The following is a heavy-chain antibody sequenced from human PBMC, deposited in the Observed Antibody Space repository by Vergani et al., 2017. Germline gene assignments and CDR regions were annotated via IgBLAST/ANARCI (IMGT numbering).Heavy chain of an antibody. CDR2: ISGSGGST. CDR1: GFTFNHYA. D-gene: IGHD5-12*01. Sequence: EVQLLESGGDVVQPGGSLRLSCAASGFTFNHYAMNWVRQAPGKGLEWVSGISGSGGSTYYAGSVKGRFTISRDSSKNTLYLQINSLSAGDTAVYYCAKANPRNSGYDYLYYYRAMDVWGQGTTVTVSS. V-gene: IGHV3-23*01. J-gene: IGHJ6*02. CDR3: AKANPRNSGYDYLYYYRAMDV.